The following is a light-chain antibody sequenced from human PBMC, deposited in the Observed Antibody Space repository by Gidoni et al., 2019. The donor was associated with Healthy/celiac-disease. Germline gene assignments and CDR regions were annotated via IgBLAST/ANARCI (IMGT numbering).Light chain of an antibody. CDR1: QSISSW. CDR2: KAS. Sequence: DIQMIQSPSTLSASVGDRVTITCRPSQSISSWLAWYQQKPGKAPKLLIYKASSLESGVPSRFSGSGSGTEFTLTISSLQPDDFATYYCQQYNSYSYTFGQXTKLEIK. CDR3: QQYNSYSYT. V-gene: IGKV1-5*03. J-gene: IGKJ2*01.